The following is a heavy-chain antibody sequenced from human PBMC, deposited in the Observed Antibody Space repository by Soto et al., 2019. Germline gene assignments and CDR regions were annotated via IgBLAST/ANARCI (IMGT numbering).Heavy chain of an antibody. CDR1: GFTFSSYG. Sequence: QVQLVESGGGVVQPGRSLRLSCAASGFTFSSYGMHWVRQAPGKGLEWVAVIWYDGSNKYYADSVKGRFTISRDNXXNTLYLQMNSLRAEDTAVYYCARPTSSWYGDAFDIWGQGTMVTVSS. CDR2: IWYDGSNK. CDR3: ARPTSSWYGDAFDI. J-gene: IGHJ3*02. D-gene: IGHD6-13*01. V-gene: IGHV3-33*01.